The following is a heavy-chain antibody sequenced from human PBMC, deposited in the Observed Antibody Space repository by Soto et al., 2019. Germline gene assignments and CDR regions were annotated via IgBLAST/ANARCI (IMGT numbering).Heavy chain of an antibody. J-gene: IGHJ4*02. CDR2: IDAGNGNT. Sequence: ASVKVSCKASGYTFTRNAIHWVRQAPGQRLEWIGKIDAGNGNTKYSQKFQDRVTITRDTSASAAYMELRTLRSEDTAVYYCARHVVAVIGVIYYFDYWGQGTLVTVSS. D-gene: IGHD2-21*01. CDR3: ARHVVAVIGVIYYFDY. V-gene: IGHV1-3*01. CDR1: GYTFTRNA.